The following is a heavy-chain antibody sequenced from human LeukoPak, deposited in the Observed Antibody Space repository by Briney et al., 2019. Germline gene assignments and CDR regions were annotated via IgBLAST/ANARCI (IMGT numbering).Heavy chain of an antibody. J-gene: IGHJ4*02. CDR3: AKAANYYYDSSGYPLGY. V-gene: IGHV3-74*01. D-gene: IGHD3-22*01. CDR1: GFTFSNYW. CDR2: INSDASVT. Sequence: GGSLRLSCAASGFTFSNYWMHWVRQTPGKGLVWVSRINSDASVTTYADSVKGRFTISRDNAKNSLYLQMNSLRAEDTALYYCAKAANYYYDSSGYPLGYWGQGTLVTVSS.